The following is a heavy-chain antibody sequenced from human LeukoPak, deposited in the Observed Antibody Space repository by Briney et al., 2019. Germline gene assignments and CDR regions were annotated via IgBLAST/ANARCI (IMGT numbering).Heavy chain of an antibody. Sequence: SETLSLTCAVYGGSFSGYYWSWIRHPPGKGLEWIGEINHSGSTNYNPSLKSRVTISVDTSKNQFSLKLSSVTAADTAVYYCARITSSWYGGGFDYWGQGTLVTVSS. CDR1: GGSFSGYY. D-gene: IGHD6-13*01. J-gene: IGHJ4*02. CDR2: INHSGST. V-gene: IGHV4-34*01. CDR3: ARITSSWYGGGFDY.